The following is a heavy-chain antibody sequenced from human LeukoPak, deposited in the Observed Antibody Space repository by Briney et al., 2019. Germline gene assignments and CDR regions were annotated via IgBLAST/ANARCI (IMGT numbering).Heavy chain of an antibody. CDR2: IYPGDSDT. Sequence: GESLKISCKGSGYSFTSYWIAWVRQMPGKGLEWMGIIYPGDSDTRYSPSFQGQVTISADKSISTAYLRWSSLKASDTSMYYCARREVLSGSYPFDYWGQGTLVTVSS. CDR1: GYSFTSYW. V-gene: IGHV5-51*01. J-gene: IGHJ4*02. D-gene: IGHD3-3*01. CDR3: ARREVLSGSYPFDY.